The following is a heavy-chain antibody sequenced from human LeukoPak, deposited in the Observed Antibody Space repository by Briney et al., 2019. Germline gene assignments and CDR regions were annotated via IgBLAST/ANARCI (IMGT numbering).Heavy chain of an antibody. V-gene: IGHV4-34*01. J-gene: IGHJ4*02. CDR2: INHSGNT. CDR1: GRSFSDYY. Sequence: SETLSLTCAVSGRSFSDYYWNWIRQSPGKGLEWIGEINHSGNTEFNPSLESRVTISVDTPKSQFSLKMSSMTAADTAVYWCASRASKRPLGYWGQGTLVTVSS. CDR3: ASRASKRPLGY. D-gene: IGHD3-16*01.